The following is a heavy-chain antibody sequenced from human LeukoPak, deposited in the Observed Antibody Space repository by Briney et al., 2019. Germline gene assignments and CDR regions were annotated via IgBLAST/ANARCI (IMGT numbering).Heavy chain of an antibody. CDR1: GYIFTSYG. CDR3: ASFFCTSALCYYLDY. D-gene: IGHD2-8*01. J-gene: IGHJ4*02. CDR2: INTNTGNP. Sequence: ASVKVSCKASGYIFTSYGISWVRQAPGQGLEWMGWINTNTGNPTYAQGFTGRFVFSLDTSDNTAYLQISSLQAEDTAVYSCASFFCTSALCYYLDYWGQGTLVTVSS. V-gene: IGHV7-4-1*02.